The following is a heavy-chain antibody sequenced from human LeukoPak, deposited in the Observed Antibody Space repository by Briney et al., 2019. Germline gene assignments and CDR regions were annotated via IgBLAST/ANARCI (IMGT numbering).Heavy chain of an antibody. CDR2: IHHAGST. D-gene: IGHD3-10*01. J-gene: IGHJ5*02. CDR3: ARDRGGSGRQSGYDWFDP. V-gene: IGHV4-59*01. Sequence: SETLSLTCTVSGGSISSYYWSWIRQPPGKGLEWVGYIHHAGSTHYNPSLKSRVAILMDTSNNQFSLKLNSMTAADTAVYYCARDRGGSGRQSGYDWFDPWGQGTLVTVSS. CDR1: GGSISSYY.